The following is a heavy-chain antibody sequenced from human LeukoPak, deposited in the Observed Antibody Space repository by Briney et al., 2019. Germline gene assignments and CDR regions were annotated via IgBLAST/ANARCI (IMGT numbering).Heavy chain of an antibody. CDR3: ARGGEDFDY. CDR2: ISSSSSYI. J-gene: IGHJ4*02. Sequence: GGSLRLSCAASGFTFSSYSMNWVRQAPGKGLEWVSSISSSSSYIYYAGSVKGRFTISRDNAKNSLYLQMNSLRAEDTAVYYCARGGEDFDYWGQGTLVTVSS. D-gene: IGHD4-17*01. CDR1: GFTFSSYS. V-gene: IGHV3-21*01.